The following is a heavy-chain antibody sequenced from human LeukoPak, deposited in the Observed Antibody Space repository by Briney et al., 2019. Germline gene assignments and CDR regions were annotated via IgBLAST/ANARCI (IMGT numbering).Heavy chain of an antibody. Sequence: ASVKVSCKAAGYIFSGYYMHWVRQAPGQGLEWMGWINPNSGDTNYAQKFQGRVTMTRDTSISTAYMELSRLRSDDTAVYYCARGAPPHVLKFDYWGQGTLVTVSS. CDR2: INPNSGDT. CDR1: GYIFSGYY. J-gene: IGHJ4*02. CDR3: ARGAPPHVLKFDY. V-gene: IGHV1-2*02.